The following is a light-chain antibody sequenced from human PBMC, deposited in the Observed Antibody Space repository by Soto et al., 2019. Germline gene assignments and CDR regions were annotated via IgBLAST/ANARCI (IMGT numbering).Light chain of an antibody. CDR3: SSYTSSSPPFV. Sequence: QSALTQPASVSGSPGQSITISCTGTSSDVGGYNYVSWYQQHPGKAPKLMIYDVSNRPSGVSNRFSGSKSGNTASLTISGLQAEDEANYYCSSYTSSSPPFVFGTGPKLTAL. CDR2: DVS. V-gene: IGLV2-14*01. CDR1: SSDVGGYNY. J-gene: IGLJ1*01.